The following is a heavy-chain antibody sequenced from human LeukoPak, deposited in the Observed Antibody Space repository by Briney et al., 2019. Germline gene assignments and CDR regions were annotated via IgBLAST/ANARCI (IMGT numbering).Heavy chain of an antibody. V-gene: IGHV3-23*01. Sequence: TGGSLRLSCAASGFTFSSYAMTWVRQAPGKGLEWVSAISGSGGVTYYADSMKGRFTISRGNSKNTLYLQMSGLRAEDTAVYYCAKVAGYCSSTSCPGDYWGQGTLVTVSS. CDR1: GFTFSSYA. J-gene: IGHJ4*02. D-gene: IGHD2-2*03. CDR2: ISGSGGVT. CDR3: AKVAGYCSSTSCPGDY.